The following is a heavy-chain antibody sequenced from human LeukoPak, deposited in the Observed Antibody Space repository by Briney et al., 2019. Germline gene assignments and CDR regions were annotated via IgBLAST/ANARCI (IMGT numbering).Heavy chain of an antibody. CDR2: IYYSGST. V-gene: IGHV4-59*01. Sequence: PSETLSLTCTVSGGSISSYYWSWIRQPPGKGLEWIGYIYYSGSTNYNPSLKSQVTISVDTSKNQFSLKLSSVTAADTAVYYCARGRDGYNYFDYWGQGTLVTVSS. D-gene: IGHD5-24*01. CDR3: ARGRDGYNYFDY. CDR1: GGSISSYY. J-gene: IGHJ4*02.